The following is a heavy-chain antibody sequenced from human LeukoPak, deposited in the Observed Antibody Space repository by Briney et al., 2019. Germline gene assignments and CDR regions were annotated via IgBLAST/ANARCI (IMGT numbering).Heavy chain of an antibody. Sequence: GGSLRLSCAASGFTFSSYSMNWVRQAPGKGLEWVSSISSSSYIYYADSVKGRFTISRDNAKNSLYLQMNSLRAEDTAVYYCASGYSSGWLTPLIDYWGQGTLVTVSS. J-gene: IGHJ4*02. D-gene: IGHD6-19*01. CDR1: GFTFSSYS. CDR3: ASGYSSGWLTPLIDY. CDR2: ISSSSYI. V-gene: IGHV3-21*01.